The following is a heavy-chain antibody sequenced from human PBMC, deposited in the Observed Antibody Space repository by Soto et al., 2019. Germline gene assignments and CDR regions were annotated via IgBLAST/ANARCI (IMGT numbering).Heavy chain of an antibody. D-gene: IGHD6-13*01. J-gene: IGHJ3*02. CDR2: ISGSGGST. Sequence: GGSLRLSCAASGFTFSSYAMSWVRQAPGKGLEWVSAISGSGGSTYYADSVKGRFTISRDNSKNTLYLQMNSLRAEDTAVNYGAKDFRPGQQLGGGAFDIWGQGTMVTVSS. CDR3: AKDFRPGQQLGGGAFDI. V-gene: IGHV3-23*01. CDR1: GFTFSSYA.